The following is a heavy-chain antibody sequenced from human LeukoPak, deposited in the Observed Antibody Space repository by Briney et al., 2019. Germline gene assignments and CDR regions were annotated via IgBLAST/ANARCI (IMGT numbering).Heavy chain of an antibody. CDR1: GLTLRNYG. J-gene: IGHJ6*03. CDR3: AKNYYYMDV. V-gene: IGHV3-30*18. CDR2: ISYDGSNK. Sequence: GGSLRLSCAASGLTLRNYGMHWVRQAPGKGLEWVAVISYDGSNKYYADSVKGRFTISRENSMNALYLQMNSLRAEDTAVYYCAKNYYYMDVWGKGTTVIVSS.